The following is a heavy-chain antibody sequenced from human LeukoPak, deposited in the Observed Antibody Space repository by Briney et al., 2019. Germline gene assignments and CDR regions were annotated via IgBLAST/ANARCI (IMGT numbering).Heavy chain of an antibody. V-gene: IGHV5-51*01. CDR1: GYLFTSYW. Sequence: GESLKISWKGSGYLFTSYWIGWVRRMPGKGRGWMGHISPGDSDTSYGPSSKGQVTISADKSISPVYLQWSSLKAADTAMYYCARLVNGGNGLFDYWRQGTLVTVSS. CDR3: ARLVNGGNGLFDY. D-gene: IGHD4-23*01. CDR2: ISPGDSDT. J-gene: IGHJ4*02.